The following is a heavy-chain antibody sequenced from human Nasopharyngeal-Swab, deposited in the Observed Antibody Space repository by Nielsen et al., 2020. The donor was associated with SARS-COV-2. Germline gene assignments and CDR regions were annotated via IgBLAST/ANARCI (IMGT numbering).Heavy chain of an antibody. J-gene: IGHJ6*02. D-gene: IGHD1-1*01. CDR2: IKSKTDGGTT. CDR3: TTGGQTGTTDDYYYYYGMDV. V-gene: IGHV3-15*01. Sequence: LSLTCAASGFTFSNAWMSWVRQAPGKGLEWFGRIKSKTDGGTTDYAAPVKGRFTISRDDSKNTLYLQMNSLKTEDTAVYYCTTGGQTGTTDDYYYYYGMDVWGQGTTVTVSS. CDR1: GFTFSNAW.